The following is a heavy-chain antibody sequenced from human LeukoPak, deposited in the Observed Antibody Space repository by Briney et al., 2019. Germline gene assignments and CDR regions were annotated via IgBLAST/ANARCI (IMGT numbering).Heavy chain of an antibody. V-gene: IGHV4-34*01. CDR2: INHSGST. D-gene: IGHD2-2*01. CDR1: GGSFSGYY. Sequence: SETLSLTCAVYGGSFSGYYWSWTRQPPGKGLEWIGEINHSGSTNYNPSLKSRVTISVDTSKNQFSLKLSSVTAADTAVYYCARVRRIYCSSTSCYILERLVGAAFDIWGQGTMVTVSS. J-gene: IGHJ3*02. CDR3: ARVRRIYCSSTSCYILERLVGAAFDI.